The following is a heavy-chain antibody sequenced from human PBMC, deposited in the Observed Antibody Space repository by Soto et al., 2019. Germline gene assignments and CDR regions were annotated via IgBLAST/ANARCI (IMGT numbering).Heavy chain of an antibody. D-gene: IGHD3-9*01. CDR1: GFTLSNAW. CDR2: IKSKTDGGTT. Sequence: GGSLRLSCAASGFTLSNAWMSWVRQAPGKGLEWVGRIKSKTDGGTTDYAAPVKGRFTISRDDSKNTLYLQMNSLKTEDTAVYYCTTWTVLRYFDWPDNWFDPWGQGTLVTVSS. CDR3: TTWTVLRYFDWPDNWFDP. V-gene: IGHV3-15*01. J-gene: IGHJ5*02.